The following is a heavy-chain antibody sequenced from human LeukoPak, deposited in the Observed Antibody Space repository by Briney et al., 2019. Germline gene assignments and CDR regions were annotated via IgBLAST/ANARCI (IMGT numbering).Heavy chain of an antibody. Sequence: PGGSLRLSCAASGFAFSDSYMTWVRQASGKGVEWVAYISGSGHDINYSDSVKGRFTISRDNAKNSLYLQMSSLRVEDTTVYYCTRDPRHFDSCGQGTLVTVSS. J-gene: IGHJ5*01. CDR2: ISGSGHDI. D-gene: IGHD6-6*01. CDR3: TRDPRHFDS. CDR1: GFAFSDSY. V-gene: IGHV3-11*04.